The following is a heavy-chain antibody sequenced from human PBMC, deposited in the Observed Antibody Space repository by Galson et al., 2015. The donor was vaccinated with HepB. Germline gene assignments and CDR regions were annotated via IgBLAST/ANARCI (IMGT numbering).Heavy chain of an antibody. D-gene: IGHD5-18*01. J-gene: IGHJ4*02. Sequence: LRLSCAASGFPFSNSWMHWVRQAPGKGLVWVSRINGDGSSTDYVASVKGRFTISRDNAKNTLYLQMNSLRAEDTAVYYCARAIGHSYGYAYWGQGTLVTVSS. V-gene: IGHV3-74*01. CDR2: INGDGSST. CDR1: GFPFSNSW. CDR3: ARAIGHSYGYAY.